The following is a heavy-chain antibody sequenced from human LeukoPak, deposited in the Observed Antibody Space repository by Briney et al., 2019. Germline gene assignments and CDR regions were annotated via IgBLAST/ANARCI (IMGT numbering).Heavy chain of an antibody. CDR2: ISPDGSEE. CDR3: AKDKGREGDY. J-gene: IGHJ4*02. Sequence: PGRSLRLSCAASGFTFSNYGMHWVRQAQGKGLEWVAVISPDGSEEYYADSVKGRFTISRDNSKNTLYLQMNSLRVEDTAVYYCAKDKGREGDYWGQGNLVTVSS. V-gene: IGHV3-30*18. CDR1: GFTFSNYG. D-gene: IGHD1-26*01.